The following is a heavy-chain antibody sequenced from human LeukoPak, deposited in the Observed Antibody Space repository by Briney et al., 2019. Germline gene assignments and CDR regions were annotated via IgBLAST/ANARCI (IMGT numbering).Heavy chain of an antibody. CDR3: VRDPSSNWYSFDY. CDR1: GGTIDDYG. D-gene: IGHD6-13*01. Sequence: GGSLRLSCAASGGTIDDYGMSWVRQAPGKGLEWVSGINWDGTNTYYAESVKGRFTISRDSAENSLYLQMNSLRDDDTAFYYCVRDPSSNWYSFDYWGQGTLVTVSS. CDR2: INWDGTNT. V-gene: IGHV3-20*04. J-gene: IGHJ4*02.